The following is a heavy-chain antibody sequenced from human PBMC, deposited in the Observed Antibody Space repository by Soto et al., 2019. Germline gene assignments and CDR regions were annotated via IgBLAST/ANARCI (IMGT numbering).Heavy chain of an antibody. D-gene: IGHD6-6*01. CDR2: INHSGST. J-gene: IGHJ6*03. V-gene: IGHV4-34*01. CDR1: GGSFSGYY. CDR3: ARGGGGQAARGTRYYYYMDV. Sequence: SETLSLTCAVYGGSFSGYYWSWIRQPPGKGLEWIGEINHSGSTNYNPSLKSRVTISVDTSKNQFSLKLSSVTAADTAVYYCARGGGGQAARGTRYYYYMDVWGKGTTVTVSS.